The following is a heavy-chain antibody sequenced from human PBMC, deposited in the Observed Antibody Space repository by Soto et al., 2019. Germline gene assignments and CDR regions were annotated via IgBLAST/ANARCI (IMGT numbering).Heavy chain of an antibody. V-gene: IGHV4-4*02. CDR1: GGCISRSNW. CDR2: VYHSGST. J-gene: IGHJ4*02. D-gene: IGHD3-22*01. Sequence: SETLSLTCPVSGGCISRSNWWRCVRQPPGKGLEWIGEVYHSGSTNYNPALKSRVTISVDKSKNQFSLKLSSVTAADTAVYYCARVNLGRYYYDSSGYSYGDYFDYWGQGTLVTVS. CDR3: ARVNLGRYYYDSSGYSYGDYFDY.